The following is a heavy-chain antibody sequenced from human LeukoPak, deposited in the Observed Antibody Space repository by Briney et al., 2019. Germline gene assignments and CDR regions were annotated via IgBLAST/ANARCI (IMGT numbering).Heavy chain of an antibody. CDR1: GGSISSSNW. V-gene: IGHV4-4*02. CDR2: IYHSGST. D-gene: IGHD5-24*01. CDR3: AGRDGYNSYYYYYYGMDV. Sequence: PSETLSLTCAVSGGSISSSNWWSWVRQPPGKGLEWIGEIYHSGSTNYNPSLKSRVTISVDKSKNQFSLKLSSVTAADTAVYYCAGRDGYNSYYYYYYGMDVWGQGTTVTVSS. J-gene: IGHJ6*02.